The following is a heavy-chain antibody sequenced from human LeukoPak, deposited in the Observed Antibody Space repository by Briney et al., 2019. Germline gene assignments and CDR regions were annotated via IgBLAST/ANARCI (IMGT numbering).Heavy chain of an antibody. V-gene: IGHV3-21*01. CDR1: GFTFRSYS. D-gene: IGHD5-24*01. CDR2: IDPSSTYI. CDR3: AKIEMATIYPYAFDI. J-gene: IGHJ3*02. Sequence: GGSLRLSCAASGFTFRSYSMNWVRQAPGKGLEWVSAIDPSSTYIYYADSVKGRFTISRDNAENSLYLQMNSLRAEDTAVYYCAKIEMATIYPYAFDIWGQGTMVTVSS.